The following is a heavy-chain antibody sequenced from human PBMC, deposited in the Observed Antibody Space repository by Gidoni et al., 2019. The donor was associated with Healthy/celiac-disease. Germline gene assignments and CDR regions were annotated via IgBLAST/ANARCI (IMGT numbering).Heavy chain of an antibody. D-gene: IGHD5-12*01. Sequence: EVQLLASEGGLVQPGGSLRLSCAASGFTFSSYAMSWARQAQGKGLEWVSAISGSGGSTYYADSVKGRFTISRDNSKNTLYLQMNSLRAEDTAVYYCAYSGYDYLRSEAFDIWGQGTMVTVSS. CDR3: AYSGYDYLRSEAFDI. CDR1: GFTFSSYA. CDR2: ISGSGGST. J-gene: IGHJ3*02. V-gene: IGHV3-23*01.